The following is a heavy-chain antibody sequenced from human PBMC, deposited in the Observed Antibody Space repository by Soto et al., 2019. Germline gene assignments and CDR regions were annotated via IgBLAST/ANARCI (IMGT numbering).Heavy chain of an antibody. V-gene: IGHV1-46*01. Sequence: ASVKVSCKASGYIFTSYYMHWVRQAPGQGLEWMGIINPSGGSTSYAQKFQGRVTMTRDTSTSTVYMELSSLRSEDTAVYYCARDFRDFWSGYSRFDPWGQGTLVTVSS. CDR2: INPSGGST. CDR3: ARDFRDFWSGYSRFDP. J-gene: IGHJ5*02. CDR1: GYIFTSYY. D-gene: IGHD3-3*01.